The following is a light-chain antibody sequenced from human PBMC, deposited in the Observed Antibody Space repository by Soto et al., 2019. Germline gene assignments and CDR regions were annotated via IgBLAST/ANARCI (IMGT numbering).Light chain of an antibody. Sequence: QSALTQPASVSGSPGQSITISCTGTSGDIGAFKYVSWYPQEPGNAPKLLIYEVSRRPSGISNRFSGSRSGNTASLTISGLQAEDETDYYCSSYTSANTLLFGTGTKLTVL. CDR2: EVS. CDR1: SGDIGAFKY. CDR3: SSYTSANTLL. J-gene: IGLJ1*01. V-gene: IGLV2-14*01.